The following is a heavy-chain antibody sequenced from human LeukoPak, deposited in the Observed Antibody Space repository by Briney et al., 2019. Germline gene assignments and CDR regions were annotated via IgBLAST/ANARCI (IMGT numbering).Heavy chain of an antibody. CDR2: ISYDGSNK. CDR3: ARGDSSGWYPSQNWFDP. V-gene: IGHV3-30*04. Sequence: PGGSLRLSCAAPGFTFSSYSMHWVRQAPGKGLEWVAVISYDGSNKYYADSVKGRFTISRDNSKNTLYLQMNSLRAEDTAVYYCARGDSSGWYPSQNWFDPWGQGTLVTVSS. J-gene: IGHJ5*02. D-gene: IGHD6-19*01. CDR1: GFTFSSYS.